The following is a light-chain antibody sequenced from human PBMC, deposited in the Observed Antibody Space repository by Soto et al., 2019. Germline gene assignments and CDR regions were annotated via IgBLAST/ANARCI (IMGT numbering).Light chain of an antibody. Sequence: EVVLTQSPGTLSLSLGARVTLSCRASQFVSSTYLAWYQQRPGQAPRLLIYGASSRATGIPDRFSGGGSETDFTLTISRLESEDSAVYYCQQYGISPFTFGGGTKVDIK. V-gene: IGKV3-20*01. CDR2: GAS. CDR1: QFVSSTY. J-gene: IGKJ4*01. CDR3: QQYGISPFT.